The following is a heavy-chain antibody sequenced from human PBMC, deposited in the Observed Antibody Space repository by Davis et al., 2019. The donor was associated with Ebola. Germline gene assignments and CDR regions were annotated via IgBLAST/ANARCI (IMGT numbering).Heavy chain of an antibody. CDR2: IYHSGST. CDR3: ARLKLYGDFDY. Sequence: SETLSLTCAVSGGSISSSNWWSRLRQPPGQWLEWSGEIYHSGSTNYNPSLKSRVTISVDKSKNQFSLKLSSVTAADTAVYYCARLKLYGDFDYWGQGTLVTVSS. CDR1: GGSISSSNW. D-gene: IGHD4-17*01. J-gene: IGHJ4*02. V-gene: IGHV4-4*02.